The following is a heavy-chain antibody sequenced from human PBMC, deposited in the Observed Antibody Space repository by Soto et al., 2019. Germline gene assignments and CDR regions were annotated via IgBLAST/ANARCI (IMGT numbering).Heavy chain of an antibody. J-gene: IGHJ6*02. CDR2: MDSNSGST. Sequence: ASVKVSCKASGYTFTTYDINWVRQAPGQGLEWLGWMDSNSGSTGYAQNFQGRITMTRNISRNTAHMELSSLQSEDTAVYYCARERKFDFWRKGLDVWGQGTTVTVSS. CDR3: ARERKFDFWRKGLDV. D-gene: IGHD3-3*01. CDR1: GYTFTTYD. V-gene: IGHV1-8*01.